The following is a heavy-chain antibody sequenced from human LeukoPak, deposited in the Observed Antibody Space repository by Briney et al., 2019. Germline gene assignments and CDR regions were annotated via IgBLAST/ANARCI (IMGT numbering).Heavy chain of an antibody. CDR2: IYYSGST. Sequence: SETLSLTCTVSGGSIGSSSYYWGWIRQPPGKGLEWIGSIYYSGSTYYNPSLKSRVTISVDTSKNQFSLKLSSVTAADTAVYYCAREVIAYYDILTGYLGGAFDIWGQGTMVTVSS. CDR3: AREVIAYYDILTGYLGGAFDI. CDR1: GGSIGSSSYY. D-gene: IGHD3-9*01. V-gene: IGHV4-39*02. J-gene: IGHJ3*02.